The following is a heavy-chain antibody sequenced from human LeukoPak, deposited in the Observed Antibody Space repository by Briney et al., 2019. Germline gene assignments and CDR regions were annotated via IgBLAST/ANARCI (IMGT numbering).Heavy chain of an antibody. CDR1: GFVFSNYA. CDR3: ARDGVLMNRKFYFDS. Sequence: GGSLRLSCAASGFVFSNYAMTWVRQAPGNGLEWVSTISGNGAGTYFADSVKGRFTISRDNSNNTLYLQMDSLRAEDTAVYFCARDGVLMNRKFYFDSWSQGTLVTVFS. J-gene: IGHJ4*02. CDR2: ISGNGAGT. D-gene: IGHD3-10*01. V-gene: IGHV3-23*01.